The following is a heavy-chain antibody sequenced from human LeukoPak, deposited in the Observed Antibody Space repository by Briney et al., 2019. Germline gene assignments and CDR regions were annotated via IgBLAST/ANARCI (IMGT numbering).Heavy chain of an antibody. J-gene: IGHJ6*04. CDR1: GGTFSSYA. Sequence: SVKVSCKASGGTFSSYAISWVRQAPGQGLEWMGGIIPIFGTANYAQKFQGRLTITADKSTSTAYMELSSLRSDDTAVYYCASATLRCSGGGCYEMDVWGKGTTVTVSS. CDR3: ASATLRCSGGGCYEMDV. D-gene: IGHD2-15*01. V-gene: IGHV1-69*06. CDR2: IIPIFGTA.